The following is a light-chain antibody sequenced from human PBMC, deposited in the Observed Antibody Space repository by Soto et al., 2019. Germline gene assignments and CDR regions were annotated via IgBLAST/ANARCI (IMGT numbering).Light chain of an antibody. V-gene: IGKV1-5*03. J-gene: IGKJ2*01. Sequence: DIQMTQSPSTLSASVGDRVTITCRASQSISSWWAWYQQKPGEAPKLLIYKASSLESGVPSRFSGSGSGTEFTLAIRSLQPDDFATYYCQQYNSYLYTFGQGTKLEIK. CDR1: QSISSW. CDR2: KAS. CDR3: QQYNSYLYT.